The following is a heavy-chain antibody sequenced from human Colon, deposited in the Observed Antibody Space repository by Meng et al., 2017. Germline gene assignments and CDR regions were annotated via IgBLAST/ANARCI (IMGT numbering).Heavy chain of an antibody. D-gene: IGHD1-26*01. CDR1: GGSVSNPSYY. J-gene: IGHJ4*02. CDR2: VYYTGSA. CDR3: ARGRGSYSSIDF. V-gene: IGHV4-61*03. Sequence: VHLRGSGPCRGRPSETLSLHCPLSGGSVSNPSYYWSWIRQTPGKGLEWIGYVYYTGSANYNPSLKSRVTISVDTSKNHFSLNLTSVTAADTAVYYCARGRGSYSSIDFWGQGTLVTVSS.